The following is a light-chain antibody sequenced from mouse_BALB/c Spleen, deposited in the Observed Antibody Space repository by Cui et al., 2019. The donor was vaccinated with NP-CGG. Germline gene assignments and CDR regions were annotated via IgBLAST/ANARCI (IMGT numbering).Light chain of an antibody. CDR1: TGAVTTNNY. V-gene: IGLV1*01. CDR2: GTN. CDR3: ALWYSNHWV. J-gene: IGLJ1*01. Sequence: QAVVKQASALTTSPGETVTLTCRSSTGAVTTNNYANWVQEKPDHLFTGLIGGTNNRVPGVPARFSGSLIGDKAALTITGAQTEDEAIYFCALWYSNHWVFGGGTKLTVL.